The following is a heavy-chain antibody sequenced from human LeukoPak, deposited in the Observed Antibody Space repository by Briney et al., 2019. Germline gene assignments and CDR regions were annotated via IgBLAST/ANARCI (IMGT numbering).Heavy chain of an antibody. D-gene: IGHD2-2*01. CDR1: GGSFSGYY. CDR3: ARFIVVVPAASPPLAFDI. V-gene: IGHV4-34*01. CDR2: INHSGST. Sequence: SETLSLTCAVYGGSFSGYYWSWIRQPPGKGLEWIGEINHSGSTNYNPSLKSRVTISVDTSKNQFSLKLSSVTTADTAVYYCARFIVVVPAASPPLAFDIWGQGTTVTVSS. J-gene: IGHJ3*02.